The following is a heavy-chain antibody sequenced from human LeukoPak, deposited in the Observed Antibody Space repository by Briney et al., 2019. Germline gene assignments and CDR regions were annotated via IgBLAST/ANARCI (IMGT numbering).Heavy chain of an antibody. CDR2: INPSSGGT. V-gene: IGHV1-2*02. Sequence: ASVKVSCKASGYTFTYYYMHWVRQAPGQGLGWVGWINPSSGGTNYAQKFQGRVAMTRDTSINTAYLELSRLKSDDTAVFFCARGSISAADSHWGRGTLVIVSS. J-gene: IGHJ4*02. CDR1: GYTFTYYY. D-gene: IGHD6-13*01. CDR3: ARGSISAADSH.